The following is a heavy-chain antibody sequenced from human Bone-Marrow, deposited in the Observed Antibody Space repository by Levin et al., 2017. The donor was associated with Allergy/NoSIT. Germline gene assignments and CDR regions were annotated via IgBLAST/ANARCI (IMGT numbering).Heavy chain of an antibody. CDR3: AREGGSGWDY. CDR2: INHSGST. CDR1: GGSFSGYY. V-gene: IGHV4-34*01. J-gene: IGHJ4*02. Sequence: SETLSLTCAVYGGSFSGYYWSWIRQPPGKGLEWIGEINHSGSTNYNPSLKSRVTISVDTSKNQFSLKLSSVTAADTAVYYCAREGGSGWDYWGQGTLVTVSS. D-gene: IGHD6-19*01.